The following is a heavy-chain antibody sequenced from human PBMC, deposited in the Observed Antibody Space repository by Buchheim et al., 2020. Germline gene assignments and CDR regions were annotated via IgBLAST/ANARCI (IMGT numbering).Heavy chain of an antibody. D-gene: IGHD4-23*01. V-gene: IGHV3-48*03. CDR2: ITSSGNAI. Sequence: EVQLVESGGALVQPGGSLRLSCAASGFTFSNYEMNWVRQAPGKGLEWVSYITSSGNAIYYADSVKGRFTISRDNSKNTLYLQMNSLRAEDTAVYYCAKDTVVTYFDYWGQGTL. J-gene: IGHJ4*02. CDR1: GFTFSNYE. CDR3: AKDTVVTYFDY.